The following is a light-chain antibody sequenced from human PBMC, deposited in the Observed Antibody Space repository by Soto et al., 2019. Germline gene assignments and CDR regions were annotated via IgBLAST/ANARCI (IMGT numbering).Light chain of an antibody. J-gene: IGLJ3*02. CDR3: ASWDDSLKGLL. CDR2: FND. Sequence: QSVLTQPPSASGTPGQRVSISCSGGRSNIGSNLVSWYQQLPGTAPKLLLYFNDQRPSGVPDRFSGSKSGTSASLAVSELQSEDEADYFCASWDDSLKGLLFGGGTQLTVL. V-gene: IGLV1-44*01. CDR1: RSNIGSNL.